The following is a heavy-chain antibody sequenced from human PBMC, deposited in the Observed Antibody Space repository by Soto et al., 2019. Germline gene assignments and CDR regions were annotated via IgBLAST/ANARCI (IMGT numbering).Heavy chain of an antibody. J-gene: IGHJ4*02. V-gene: IGHV1-69*02. CDR3: ARYGGDYGDYYFDY. Sequence: SVKVSCKASGGTFSSYTISWVRQAPGQGLEWMGRIIPILGIANYAQKFQGRVTITADKSTSTAYMELSSLRSEDTAVYYCARYGGDYGDYYFDYWGQGTLVTVSS. CDR1: GGTFSSYT. CDR2: IIPILGIA. D-gene: IGHD4-17*01.